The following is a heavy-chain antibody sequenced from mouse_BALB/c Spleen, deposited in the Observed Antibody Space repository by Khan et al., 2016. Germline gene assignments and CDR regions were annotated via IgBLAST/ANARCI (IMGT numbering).Heavy chain of an antibody. D-gene: IGHD1-1*01. V-gene: IGHV1-7*01. CDR1: GYTFTSYW. J-gene: IGHJ4*01. CDR3: ASYYGSSYAMDY. Sequence: QVQLQQSGAELAKPGASVKMSCKASGYTFTSYWMHWVKQRLGQGLEWIGYINPSTGYTEYNQKLKDKATLTADKSSSTVYMQLSSLTSEDSAVYYGASYYGSSYAMDYWGQGTSVTVSS. CDR2: INPSTGYT.